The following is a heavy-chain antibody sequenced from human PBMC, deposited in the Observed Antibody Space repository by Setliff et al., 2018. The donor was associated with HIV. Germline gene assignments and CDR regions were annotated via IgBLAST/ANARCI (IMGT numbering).Heavy chain of an antibody. V-gene: IGHV3-7*01. Sequence: GGSLRLSCAASGFTFSNYWMSWVRQAPGKGLEWVANIKQDGSEKYYVDSVKGRFTISRDNAKNSLFLQMNSRRAEDTAVYYCARDKYCGGDCYGIDAFDIWGQGTMVTVSS. CDR2: IKQDGSEK. J-gene: IGHJ3*02. CDR1: GFTFSNYW. CDR3: ARDKYCGGDCYGIDAFDI. D-gene: IGHD2-21*02.